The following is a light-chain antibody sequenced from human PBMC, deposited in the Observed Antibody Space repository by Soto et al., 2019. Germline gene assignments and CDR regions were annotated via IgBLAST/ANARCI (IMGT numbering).Light chain of an antibody. CDR1: QTLRRTY. J-gene: IGKJ4*01. CDR3: QQYGSSPLT. Sequence: EIVLMQSPGTLSLSPGERATLSCRASQTLRRTYIAWYQQKPGQAPRVLIYGASKRATGIPDRFSGSGSGTDFTLTISCLQSEDFAVYYCQQYGSSPLTFGGGTKVDIK. CDR2: GAS. V-gene: IGKV3-20*01.